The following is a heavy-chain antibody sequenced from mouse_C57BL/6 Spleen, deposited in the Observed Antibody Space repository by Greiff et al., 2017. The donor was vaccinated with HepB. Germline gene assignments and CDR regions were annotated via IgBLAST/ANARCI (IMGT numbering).Heavy chain of an antibody. CDR2: IHPSDSDT. D-gene: IGHD3-2*02. J-gene: IGHJ4*01. CDR1: GYTFTSYW. CDR3: AIPDSSDPYAMDY. V-gene: IGHV1-74*01. Sequence: QVQLQQPGAELVKPGASVKVSCKASGYTFTSYWMHWVKQRPGQGLEWIGRIHPSDSDTNYNQKFKGKATLTVDKSSSTAYMQLSSLTSEVSAVYYCAIPDSSDPYAMDYWGQGTSVTVSS.